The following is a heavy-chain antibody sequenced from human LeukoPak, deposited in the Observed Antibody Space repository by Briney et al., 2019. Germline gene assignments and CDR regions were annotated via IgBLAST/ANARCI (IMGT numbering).Heavy chain of an antibody. CDR1: GGSFSGYY. CDR3: ARLPLKQHVEGLDYYYMDV. J-gene: IGHJ6*03. D-gene: IGHD6-19*01. V-gene: IGHV4-34*01. CDR2: INHSGST. Sequence: SETLSLTCAVYGGSFSGYYWSWIRHPPEKGLERIGEINHSGSTNYNPSLKSRVTISVDTSKNQFSLKLSSVTAADTAVYYCARLPLKQHVEGLDYYYMDVWDKGTTVTVSS.